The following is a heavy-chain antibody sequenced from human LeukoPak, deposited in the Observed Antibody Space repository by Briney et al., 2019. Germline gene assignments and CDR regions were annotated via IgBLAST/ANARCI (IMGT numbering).Heavy chain of an antibody. J-gene: IGHJ5*02. D-gene: IGHD6-13*01. CDR2: INPSTGGT. CDR3: ARSSSWIFAIDL. Sequence: ASVKVSCKASGYTFTSYGISWVRQAPGQGLEWMGWINPSTGGTNFARNFKGSVTMTRDTSIGTAYLELRSDDTAVYFCARSSSWIFAIDLWGQGTLVTVSS. V-gene: IGHV1-2*02. CDR1: GYTFTSYG.